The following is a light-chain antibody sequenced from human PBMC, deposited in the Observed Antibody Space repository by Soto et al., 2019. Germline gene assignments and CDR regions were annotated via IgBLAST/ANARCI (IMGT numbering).Light chain of an antibody. CDR2: DAS. CDR3: QQRSSWPWT. Sequence: EILLTQSPATLSLSPGERATLSYRASPSVRSSLAWYQQKPGQAPRLLIYDASTRATGIPGRFSGSGSGTDFTLTISNLEPEDFAVYYCQQRSSWPWTFGQGAKVEIK. J-gene: IGKJ1*01. CDR1: PSVRSS. V-gene: IGKV3-11*01.